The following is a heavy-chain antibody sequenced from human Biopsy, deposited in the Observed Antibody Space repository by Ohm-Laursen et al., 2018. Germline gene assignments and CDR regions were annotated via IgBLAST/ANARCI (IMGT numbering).Heavy chain of an antibody. Sequence: SSVKVSCKAPGGTFSNYGVNWVRQAPGQGLEWLGGNIPILGTGNYAQKFQDRVTVAADTSTSTATMELRSLRSDDTAVYYCARIAAAGWDDYWGQGTLVTVSS. V-gene: IGHV1-69*06. D-gene: IGHD6-25*01. CDR3: ARIAAAGWDDY. CDR2: NIPILGTG. J-gene: IGHJ4*02. CDR1: GGTFSNYG.